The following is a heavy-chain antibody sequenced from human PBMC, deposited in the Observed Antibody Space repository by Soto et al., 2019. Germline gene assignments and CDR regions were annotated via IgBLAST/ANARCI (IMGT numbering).Heavy chain of an antibody. CDR1: GGTFSSYA. Sequence: ASVKVSCKASGGTFSSYAISWVRQAPGQGLEWMGGIIPIFGTANYAQKFQGRVTITADESTSTAYMELSSLRSEDTAVYYCAKPRDDYGDVFDYWGQGTLVTVSS. CDR3: AKPRDDYGDVFDY. CDR2: IIPIFGTA. D-gene: IGHD4-17*01. V-gene: IGHV1-69*13. J-gene: IGHJ4*02.